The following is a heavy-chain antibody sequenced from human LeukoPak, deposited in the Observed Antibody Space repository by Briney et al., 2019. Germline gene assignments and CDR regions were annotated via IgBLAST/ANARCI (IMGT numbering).Heavy chain of an antibody. Sequence: GGSLRLSCAASGFTFSSYAMSWVRQAPGKGLEWVSAISGSGGSTYYADSVKGRFTISRDNSKNTLYLQMNSLRAEDTAVYYRAKLPSYYYGSGSFDYWGQGTLVTVSS. CDR2: ISGSGGST. V-gene: IGHV3-23*01. CDR3: AKLPSYYYGSGSFDY. J-gene: IGHJ4*02. CDR1: GFTFSSYA. D-gene: IGHD3-10*01.